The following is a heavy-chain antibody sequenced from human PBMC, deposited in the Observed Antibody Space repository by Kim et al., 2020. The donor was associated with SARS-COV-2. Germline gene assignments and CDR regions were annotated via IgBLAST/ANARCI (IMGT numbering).Heavy chain of an antibody. J-gene: IGHJ6*02. D-gene: IGHD7-27*01. CDR2: I. Sequence: IYYADSVKGRFTISRDNAKNSLYLQMNSLRAEDTAVYYCARDPLGYGMDVWGQGTTVTVSS. CDR3: ARDPLGYGMDV. V-gene: IGHV3-21*01.